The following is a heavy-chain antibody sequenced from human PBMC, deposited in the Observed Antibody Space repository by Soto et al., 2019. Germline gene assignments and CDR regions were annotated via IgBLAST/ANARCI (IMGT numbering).Heavy chain of an antibody. D-gene: IGHD4-17*01. CDR3: AGGANDYGDYYGMDV. J-gene: IGHJ6*02. Sequence: PGGSLRLSXAASGFTVSSNYMSWVRQAPGKGLEWVSVIYSGGSTYYADSVKGRFTISRDNSKNTLYLQMNSLRAEDTAVYYCAGGANDYGDYYGMDVWGQGTTVTVSS. CDR2: IYSGGST. CDR1: GFTVSSNY. V-gene: IGHV3-53*01.